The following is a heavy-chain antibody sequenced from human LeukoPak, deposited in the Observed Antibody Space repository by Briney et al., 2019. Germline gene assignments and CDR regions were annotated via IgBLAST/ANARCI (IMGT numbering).Heavy chain of an antibody. CDR1: GFTFDDYA. D-gene: IGHD3-22*01. V-gene: IGHV3-9*01. J-gene: IGHJ4*02. CDR2: ISWSSVSI. Sequence: PGGSLRLSCAASGFTFDDYAMHWVRQAPGKGLEWVSGISWSSVSIGYADSVKGRFTISRDNAKNSLYLQMNSLRAEDTAFYYCAKVGDSSGYYYYFDYWGQGTLVTVSS. CDR3: AKVGDSSGYYYYFDY.